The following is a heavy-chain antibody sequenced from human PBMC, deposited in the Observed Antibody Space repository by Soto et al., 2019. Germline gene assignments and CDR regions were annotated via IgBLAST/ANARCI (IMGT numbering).Heavy chain of an antibody. V-gene: IGHV4-34*01. CDR1: GGSFSGHS. D-gene: IGHD3-22*01. CDR3: STRAYDTNGYYRFDP. J-gene: IGHJ5*01. CDR2: INHSGGV. Sequence: SLTCAVYGGSFSGHSWTWIRQSPGKGLEWIGDINHSGGVNYSPSLKSRVTISLDTSKNQFSLTLSAVTAADTAMYYCSTRAYDTNGYYRFDPWGQGTLVTVSS.